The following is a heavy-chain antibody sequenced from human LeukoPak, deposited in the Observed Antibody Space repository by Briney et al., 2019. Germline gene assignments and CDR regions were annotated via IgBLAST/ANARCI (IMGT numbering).Heavy chain of an antibody. D-gene: IGHD3-22*01. CDR2: INSNGGRT. CDR1: GFTFKEYA. CDR3: VKDLYYDNSGYYSGASDY. Sequence: GGSLRLSCSASGFTFKEYAMHWVRQAPGKGLEYVSAINSNGGRTYYADSVKGRFTISRDNSKNTLFLQMSSLRVEDTAVYYCVKDLYYDNSGYYSGASDYWGQGTLVTVSS. J-gene: IGHJ4*02. V-gene: IGHV3-64D*06.